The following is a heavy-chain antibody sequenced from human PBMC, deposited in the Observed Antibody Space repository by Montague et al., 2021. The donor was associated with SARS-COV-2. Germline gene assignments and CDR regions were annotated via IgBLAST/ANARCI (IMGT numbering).Heavy chain of an antibody. J-gene: IGHJ3*02. CDR2: IDWDDDK. CDR3: ARSLLWFGELNAFDI. CDR1: GFSLSTSGMC. D-gene: IGHD3-10*01. V-gene: IGHV2-70*01. Sequence: PALVKPTQTLTLTCTFSGFSLSTSGMCVSWIRQPPGKALEWLALIDWDDDKYYSTSLKTRLIISKDTSKNQVVLTMTNMDPVGTATYYCARSLLWFGELNAFDIWGQGTMVTVSS.